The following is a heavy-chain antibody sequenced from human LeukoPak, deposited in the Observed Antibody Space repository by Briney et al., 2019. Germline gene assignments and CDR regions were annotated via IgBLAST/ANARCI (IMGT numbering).Heavy chain of an antibody. J-gene: IGHJ5*02. Sequence: ASVKVSCKASGGTFSSYAISWVRQAPGQGLEWMGGIIPIFGTANYAQKFQGRVTITTDESTSTAYVELSSLRSEDTAVYYCARADCSSTSCYGGVRWFDPWGQGTLVTVSS. CDR1: GGTFSSYA. V-gene: IGHV1-69*05. CDR2: IIPIFGTA. CDR3: ARADCSSTSCYGGVRWFDP. D-gene: IGHD2-2*01.